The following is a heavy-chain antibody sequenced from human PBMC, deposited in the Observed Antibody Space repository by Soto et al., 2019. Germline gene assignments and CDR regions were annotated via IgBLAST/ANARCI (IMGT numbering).Heavy chain of an antibody. CDR3: AGGGAGAGPFTRELPDH. Sequence: QMQLVQSGAEVKKTGSSVTVSCKALGNTFTYRYLHWVRQAPGQALEWMGWITPFSGDVHYAQKFQERVTITRDRPINTAYMQMSRLRSEDTAMYFCAGGGAGAGPFTRELPDHWGQGTLVTVSS. CDR2: ITPFSGDV. D-gene: IGHD1-26*01. V-gene: IGHV1-45*02. J-gene: IGHJ4*02. CDR1: GNTFTYRY.